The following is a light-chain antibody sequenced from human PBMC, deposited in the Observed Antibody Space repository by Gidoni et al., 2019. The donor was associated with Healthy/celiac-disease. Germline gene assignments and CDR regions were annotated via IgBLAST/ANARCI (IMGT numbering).Light chain of an antibody. CDR1: QSLLHSNGYNY. CDR3: KEALHTFL. V-gene: IGKV2-28*01. CDR2: VES. Sequence: SRTVTPGEPASISCRSRQSLLHSNGYNYLDWFLQEAGKTPLLVICVESNRVSGVPDRFSGIGSCRDFRLTFSSVEEEDVVFYCWKEALHTFLFGGGTKVEIK. J-gene: IGKJ4*01.